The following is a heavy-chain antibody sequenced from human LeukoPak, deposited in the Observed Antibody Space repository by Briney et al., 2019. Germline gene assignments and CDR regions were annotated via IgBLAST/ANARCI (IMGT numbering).Heavy chain of an antibody. Sequence: ASAKVSCKASGGTFSSYAISWVRQAPGQGLEWMGGIIPIFGTANYAQKFQGRVTITADESTSKAYMELSSLRSEDTAVYYCARGNREGFWAPFTDWGQGTLVTVSS. V-gene: IGHV1-69*13. CDR2: IIPIFGTA. CDR3: ARGNREGFWAPFTD. CDR1: GGTFSSYA. J-gene: IGHJ4*02. D-gene: IGHD3-3*01.